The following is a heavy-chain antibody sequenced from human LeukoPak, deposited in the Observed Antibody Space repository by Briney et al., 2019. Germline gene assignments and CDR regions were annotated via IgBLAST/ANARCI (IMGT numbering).Heavy chain of an antibody. V-gene: IGHV4-30-4*08. CDR2: IYYSGST. D-gene: IGHD1-26*01. J-gene: IGHJ6*03. CDR3: ARIDRPREYYYYYMDV. CDR1: GGSISSGDYY. Sequence: TSETLSLTCTVSGGSISSGDYYWSWIRQPPGKGLEWIGYIYYSGSTNYNPSLKSRVTISVDTSKNQFSLKLSSVTAADTAVYYCARIDRPREYYYYYMDVWGKGTTVTVSS.